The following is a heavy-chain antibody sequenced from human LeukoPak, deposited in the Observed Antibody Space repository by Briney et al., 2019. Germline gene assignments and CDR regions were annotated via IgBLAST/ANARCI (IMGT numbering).Heavy chain of an antibody. D-gene: IGHD6-6*01. CDR2: INPNSGGT. Sequence: ASVKVSCKASGYTFTGYYMHWVRQAPGQGLEWMGWINPNSGGTNYAQKFQGRVTMTRDTFISTAYMEPSRLRSDDTAVYYCARLRVSGSVWFDPWGQGTLVTVSS. V-gene: IGHV1-2*02. J-gene: IGHJ5*02. CDR1: GYTFTGYY. CDR3: ARLRVSGSVWFDP.